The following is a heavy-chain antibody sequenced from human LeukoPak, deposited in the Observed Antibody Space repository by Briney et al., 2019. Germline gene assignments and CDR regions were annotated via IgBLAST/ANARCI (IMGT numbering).Heavy chain of an antibody. V-gene: IGHV4-39*07. CDR3: ARAGVAGTTGIHYYYYMDV. J-gene: IGHJ6*03. CDR2: IYYSGST. Sequence: PSETLSLTCTVSGGSISGSSYYWGWIRQPPGKGLEWIGSIYYSGSTYYNPSLKSRVTISVDTSKNQFSLKLSSVTAADTAVYYCARAGVAGTTGIHYYYYMDVWGKGTTVTVSS. D-gene: IGHD1-7*01. CDR1: GGSISGSSYY.